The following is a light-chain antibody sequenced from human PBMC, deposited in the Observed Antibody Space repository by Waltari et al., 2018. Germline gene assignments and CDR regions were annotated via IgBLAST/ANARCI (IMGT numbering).Light chain of an antibody. Sequence: DIQITQSPSCLSAYIGDRVTLTCRASQSISSWLAWYQQKPGKAPKLLISQASTLESGVPSRFSGSGSGTEFTLTISSLQPDDFATYYCQQYSSFSLTFGGGTTVEIK. CDR3: QQYSSFSLT. CDR2: QAS. J-gene: IGKJ4*01. CDR1: QSISSW. V-gene: IGKV1-5*03.